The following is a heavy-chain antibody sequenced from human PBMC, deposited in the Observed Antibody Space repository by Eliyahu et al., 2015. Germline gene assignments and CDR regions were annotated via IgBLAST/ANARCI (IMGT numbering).Heavy chain of an antibody. V-gene: IGHV1-18*01. CDR3: ASLDWNDASGGYGMDV. Sequence: QVQLVQSGAEVKKPGASVXVXCKASGYTFTXXGISWVRQAPGQGLEWMGWISAYNGNTNYAQKLQGRVTMTTDTSTSTAYMELRSLRSDDTAVYYCASLDWNDASGGYGMDVWGQGTTVTVSS. CDR1: GYTFTXXG. D-gene: IGHD1-1*01. J-gene: IGHJ6*02. CDR2: ISAYNGNT.